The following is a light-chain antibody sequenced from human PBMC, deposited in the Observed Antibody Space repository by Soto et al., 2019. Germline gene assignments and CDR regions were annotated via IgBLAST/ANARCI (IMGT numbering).Light chain of an antibody. CDR1: SSSIGSNT. Sequence: QSVLTQPPSASGTPGQRVTISCSGSSSSIGSNTVNWYQQLPGTAPKLLIYEVTYRAAGIPSRFSGSKSANTASLTISGLQAEDEADYYCSSYTTSKTRVFGTGTKVT. CDR3: SSYTTSKTRV. V-gene: IGLV1-44*01. CDR2: EVT. J-gene: IGLJ1*01.